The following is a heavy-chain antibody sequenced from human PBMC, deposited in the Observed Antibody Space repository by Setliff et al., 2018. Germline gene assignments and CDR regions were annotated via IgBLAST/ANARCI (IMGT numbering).Heavy chain of an antibody. V-gene: IGHV4-61*02. CDR1: GGSISSGSYY. D-gene: IGHD1-26*01. CDR3: AREVGTSTSSDAFDV. J-gene: IGHJ3*01. Sequence: ASETLSLTCTVSGGSISSGSYYWSWIRQPAGKGLEWIGRIYTSGRTNYNPSLKSRVTISVDTSKNQFSLHLTSVTAADTAVYYCAREVGTSTSSDAFDVWGQGMMVTVSS. CDR2: IYTSGRT.